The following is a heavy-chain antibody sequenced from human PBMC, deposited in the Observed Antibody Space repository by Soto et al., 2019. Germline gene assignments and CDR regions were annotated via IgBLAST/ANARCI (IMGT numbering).Heavy chain of an antibody. Sequence: PGGSLRLSCAASGFTFSSYGMHWVRQAPGKGLEWVAVISYDGSNKYYADSVKGRFTISRDNSKNTLYLQMNSLRAEDTAVYYCAKDSGAYSYGHYYFDYWGQGTLVTVSS. J-gene: IGHJ4*02. CDR1: GFTFSSYG. CDR3: AKDSGAYSYGHYYFDY. D-gene: IGHD5-18*01. V-gene: IGHV3-30*18. CDR2: ISYDGSNK.